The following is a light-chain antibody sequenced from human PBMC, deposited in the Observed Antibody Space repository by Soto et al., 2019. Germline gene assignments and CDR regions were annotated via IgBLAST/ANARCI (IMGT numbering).Light chain of an antibody. CDR2: DVS. V-gene: IGLV2-8*01. CDR1: SSDIGGYHH. Sequence: QSVLTQPPSASGSPGQSVTISCIGTSSDIGGYHHVSWYQQYPGKAPRVMIYDVSERPSGVPDRFSGSKSGNTASLTVSGIQAEDEADYYCFSYSDTYTYLFGTGTKLTVL. CDR3: FSYSDTYTYL. J-gene: IGLJ1*01.